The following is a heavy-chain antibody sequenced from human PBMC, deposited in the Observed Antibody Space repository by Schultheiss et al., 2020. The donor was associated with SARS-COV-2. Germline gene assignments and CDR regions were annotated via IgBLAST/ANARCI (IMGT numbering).Heavy chain of an antibody. CDR3: AKVRANSGSY. V-gene: IGHV3-30*18. Sequence: GGSLRLSCAASGFTFSSYGMHWVRQAPGKGLEWVAVISYDGSNKYYADSVKGRFTISRDNSKNTLYLQMNSLRAEDTAVYYCAKVRANSGSYWGQGTLVTVSS. CDR1: GFTFSSYG. CDR2: ISYDGSNK. J-gene: IGHJ4*02. D-gene: IGHD1-26*01.